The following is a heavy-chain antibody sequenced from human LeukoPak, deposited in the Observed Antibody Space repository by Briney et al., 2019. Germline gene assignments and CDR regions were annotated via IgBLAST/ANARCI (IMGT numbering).Heavy chain of an antibody. D-gene: IGHD2-2*01. CDR2: ISGGGDMT. Sequence: GGSLRLSCAASGFTFSSYAMSWVRQGPGEGLEWVSAISGGGDMTHYTDSVKGRFTISRDNSRNVLYLQMNSLRADDAAIYYCARGYCTSTNCNNWFDPWGQGTLVTVSS. J-gene: IGHJ5*02. CDR3: ARGYCTSTNCNNWFDP. CDR1: GFTFSSYA. V-gene: IGHV3-23*01.